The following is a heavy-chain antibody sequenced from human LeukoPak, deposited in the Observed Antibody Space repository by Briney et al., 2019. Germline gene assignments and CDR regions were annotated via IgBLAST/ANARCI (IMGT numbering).Heavy chain of an antibody. CDR1: GASISSYY. CDR3: AGARPCGGDCYPRYYFDY. D-gene: IGHD2-21*02. J-gene: IGHJ4*02. V-gene: IGHV4-4*07. Sequence: SETLSLTCTVSGASISSYYWSWIRQPAGKGLEWIGRIYTSGSTNYNPSLKSRVTMSVDTSKNQFSLKLSSVTAADTAVYYCAGARPCGGDCYPRYYFDYWGQGTLVTVSS. CDR2: IYTSGST.